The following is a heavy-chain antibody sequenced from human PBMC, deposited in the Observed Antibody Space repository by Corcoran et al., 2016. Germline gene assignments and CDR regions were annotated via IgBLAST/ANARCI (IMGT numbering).Heavy chain of an antibody. J-gene: IGHJ5*02. CDR1: EFSFSSYW. V-gene: IGHV3-7*03. Sequence: EVQLVESGVGLVPPGGSLRLSCAASEFSFSSYWMTWVRQAPGKGLEWVANIQQDGSEKYYVDSVKGRFTISRDNAKNSLYLQMNSLRAEDTAVYYCASEGAAADNWFDPWGLGTLVTVSS. D-gene: IGHD6-13*01. CDR3: ASEGAAADNWFDP. CDR2: IQQDGSEK.